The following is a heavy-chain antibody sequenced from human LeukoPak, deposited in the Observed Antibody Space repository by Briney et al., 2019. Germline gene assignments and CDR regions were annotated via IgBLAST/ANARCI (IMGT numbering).Heavy chain of an antibody. J-gene: IGHJ5*02. CDR1: GGSFSGYY. CDR2: INHSGST. D-gene: IGHD2-15*01. V-gene: IGHV4-34*01. CDR3: ARGRRDIVVVVAATRNWFDP. Sequence: SETLSLTCAVYGGSFSGYYWSWIRQPPGKGLEWIGEINHSGSTNYNPPLKSRVTISVDTSKNQFSLKLSSVTAADTAVYYCARGRRDIVVVVAATRNWFDPWGQGTLVTVSS.